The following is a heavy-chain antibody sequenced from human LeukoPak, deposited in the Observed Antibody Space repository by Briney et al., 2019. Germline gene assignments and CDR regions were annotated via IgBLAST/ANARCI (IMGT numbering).Heavy chain of an antibody. V-gene: IGHV1-8*01. Sequence: ASVKVSCKASGYTFTSYDINWVRQATGQGLEWMGWMNPSSGNTGYAQKFQGRVTMTRNTSITTAYMELSSLRSEDTAVYYCVRCYYYYGMDVWGQGTTVTVSS. CDR2: MNPSSGNT. J-gene: IGHJ6*02. CDR1: GYTFTSYD. CDR3: VRCYYYYGMDV.